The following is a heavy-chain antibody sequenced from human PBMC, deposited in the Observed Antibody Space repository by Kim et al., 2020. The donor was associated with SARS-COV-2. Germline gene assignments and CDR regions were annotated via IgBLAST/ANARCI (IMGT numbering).Heavy chain of an antibody. CDR2: IYYSGST. D-gene: IGHD6-19*01. Sequence: SETLSLTCTVSGGSISSYYWSWIRQPPGKGLEWIGYIYYSGSTNYNPSLKSRVTISVDTSKNQFSLKLGSVTAADTAVYYCARVVTTVVGRNSSGWYYEDRRAFDIWGQGTMVTVSS. V-gene: IGHV4-59*01. J-gene: IGHJ3*02. CDR1: GGSISSYY. CDR3: ARVVTTVVGRNSSGWYYEDRRAFDI.